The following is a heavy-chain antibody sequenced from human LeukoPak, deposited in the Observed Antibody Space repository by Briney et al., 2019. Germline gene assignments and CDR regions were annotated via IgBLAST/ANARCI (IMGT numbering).Heavy chain of an antibody. CDR1: GFTFSSYG. V-gene: IGHV3-30*02. J-gene: IGHJ4*02. D-gene: IGHD5-18*01. Sequence: PGGSLRLSCAASGFTFSSYGMHWVRQAPGKGLEWVAFIRYDGSSKYYADSVKGRFTISRDNSKNTLYLQMHSLRAEDTAVYYCAKDKRGYSYVFDWGQGTLVTVSS. CDR3: AKDKRGYSYVFD. CDR2: IRYDGSSK.